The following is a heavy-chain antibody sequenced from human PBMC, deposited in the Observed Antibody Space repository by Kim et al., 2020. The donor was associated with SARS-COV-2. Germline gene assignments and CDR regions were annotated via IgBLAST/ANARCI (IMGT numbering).Heavy chain of an antibody. J-gene: IGHJ4*02. V-gene: IGHV3-23*01. CDR3: AKKFDRSSWGIVGDY. CDR1: GFTFSDYA. CDR2: ISHSGDAT. Sequence: GGSLRLSCVASGFTFSDYAMSWVRQAPGKGLEWVSSISHSGDATYYADSVKGRFTFSRDNSKNTLFLQMSSLRAEDTATYYCAKKFDRSSWGIVGDYWGQGTLVTVSS. D-gene: IGHD3-22*01.